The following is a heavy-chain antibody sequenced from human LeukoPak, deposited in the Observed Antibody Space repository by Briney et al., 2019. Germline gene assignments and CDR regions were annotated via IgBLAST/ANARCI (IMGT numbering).Heavy chain of an antibody. CDR3: VRGAVGTGVWFDP. D-gene: IGHD1-26*01. CDR1: GFTFSGFW. Sequence: GGSLRLSCAASGFTFSGFWMHWVRQAPGKGLEWVSGINIDGATTNYADSVRGRFTISRDNAKNTLPLQMNSLRADDTAVYYCVRGAVGTGVWFDPWGQGTLVTVSS. J-gene: IGHJ5*02. CDR2: INIDGATT. V-gene: IGHV3-74*01.